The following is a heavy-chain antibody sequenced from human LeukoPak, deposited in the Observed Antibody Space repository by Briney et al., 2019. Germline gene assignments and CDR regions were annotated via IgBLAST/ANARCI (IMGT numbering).Heavy chain of an antibody. Sequence: GGSLRLSCAASGFTFSSYGMHWVRQAPGKGLEWVAFIRYDGSNKYYADSVKGRFTISRDNSKNTLYLQMNSLRAEDTAVYYCARGHLGGYQLQQGGFDPWGQGTLVTVSS. J-gene: IGHJ5*02. CDR3: ARGHLGGYQLQQGGFDP. D-gene: IGHD2-2*01. V-gene: IGHV3-30*02. CDR2: IRYDGSNK. CDR1: GFTFSSYG.